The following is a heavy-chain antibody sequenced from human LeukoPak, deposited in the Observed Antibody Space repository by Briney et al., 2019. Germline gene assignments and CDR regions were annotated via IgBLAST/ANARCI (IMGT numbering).Heavy chain of an antibody. D-gene: IGHD1-26*01. J-gene: IGHJ3*02. CDR1: GGTFSSYA. V-gene: IGHV1-69*13. CDR3: ARSPYSGRTKNHRNAFDI. CDR2: IIPIFGTA. Sequence: ASVKVSCKASGGTFSSYAISWVRQAPGQGLEWMGGIIPIFGTANYAQKFQGRVTITADESTSTAYMELSSLRSEDTAVYYCARSPYSGRTKNHRNAFDIWGQGTMVTVSS.